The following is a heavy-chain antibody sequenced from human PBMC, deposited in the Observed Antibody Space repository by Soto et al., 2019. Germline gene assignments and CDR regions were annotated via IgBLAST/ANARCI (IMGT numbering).Heavy chain of an antibody. CDR3: ASGGAYYDFCSGYYNFDY. CDR1: GGTFSSYA. D-gene: IGHD3-3*01. J-gene: IGHJ4*02. V-gene: IGHV1-69*01. CDR2: IIPIFGTA. Sequence: QVQLVQSGAEVKKPGSSVKVSCKASGGTFSSYAISWVRQAPGQGLEWMGGIIPIFGTANYAQKFQGRVTITADESTSTAYMELSSLRSEDTAVYYCASGGAYYDFCSGYYNFDYWGQGTLVTVSS.